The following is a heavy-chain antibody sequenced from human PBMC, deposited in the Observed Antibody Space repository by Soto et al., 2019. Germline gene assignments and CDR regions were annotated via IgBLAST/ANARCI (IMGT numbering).Heavy chain of an antibody. Sequence: PSETLSLTCTVSGGSISSYYWSWIRQPPGKGLDWIGYIYYSGGTNYSPSLKSRVTISVDTSKNQFSLKLSSVTAADTAVYYCAREAGNPAAGTFNYYYGMDVWGQGTTVTVSS. V-gene: IGHV4-59*01. CDR1: GGSISSYY. J-gene: IGHJ6*02. D-gene: IGHD6-13*01. CDR3: AREAGNPAAGTFNYYYGMDV. CDR2: IYYSGGT.